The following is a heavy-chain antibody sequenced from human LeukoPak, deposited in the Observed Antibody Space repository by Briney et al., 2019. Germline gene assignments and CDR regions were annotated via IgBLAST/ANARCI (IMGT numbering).Heavy chain of an antibody. J-gene: IGHJ5*02. CDR3: AKAVITGTYWFDR. Sequence: PGGSLRLSCAASGFTFSSYAMSWVRQAPGKGLEWVSAISCNGMRTYYADSVKGRFTISRDNSKNTLYLQMNSMRAEDMAVYYCAKAVITGTYWFDRWGQGTLVTVSS. D-gene: IGHD1-20*01. V-gene: IGHV3-23*01. CDR2: ISCNGMRT. CDR1: GFTFSSYA.